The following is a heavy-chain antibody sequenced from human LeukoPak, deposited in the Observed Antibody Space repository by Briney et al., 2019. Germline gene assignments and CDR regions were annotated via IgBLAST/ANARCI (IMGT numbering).Heavy chain of an antibody. D-gene: IGHD3-22*01. CDR1: GYSFTSYW. Sequence: GDSLKISCKGSGYSFTSYWIGGVRQMPRKCLEWMGIIYPGDSDTRYSPSFQGQVTISADKSISTAYLQWSSLKASDTAMYYCARLPNFHYYDSSGYPDYWGQGTLVTVSS. CDR2: IYPGDSDT. J-gene: IGHJ4*02. CDR3: ARLPNFHYYDSSGYPDY. V-gene: IGHV5-51*01.